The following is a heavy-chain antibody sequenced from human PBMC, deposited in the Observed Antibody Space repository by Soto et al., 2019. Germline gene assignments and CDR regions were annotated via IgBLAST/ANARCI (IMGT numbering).Heavy chain of an antibody. Sequence: ASVKLSCTASRYTFTSYDINWVRQATGQGLEWMGWMNPNSGNTGYAQKLQGRVTMTTDTSTSTAYMELRSLRSDDTAVYYCVREIGYWGQGTLVTVSS. J-gene: IGHJ4*02. CDR1: RYTFTSYD. CDR3: VREIGY. V-gene: IGHV1-8*01. CDR2: MNPNSGNT.